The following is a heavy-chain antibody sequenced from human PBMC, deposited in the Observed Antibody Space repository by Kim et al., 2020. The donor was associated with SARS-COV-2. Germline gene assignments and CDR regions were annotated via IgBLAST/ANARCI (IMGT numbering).Heavy chain of an antibody. Sequence: YNPSLKSRVTISVDTSKNQCSLKLGSVTAADTAVYYCARHAEDTGLSFDYWGQGTLVTVSS. CDR3: ARHAEDTGLSFDY. V-gene: IGHV4-39*01. D-gene: IGHD2-2*01. J-gene: IGHJ4*02.